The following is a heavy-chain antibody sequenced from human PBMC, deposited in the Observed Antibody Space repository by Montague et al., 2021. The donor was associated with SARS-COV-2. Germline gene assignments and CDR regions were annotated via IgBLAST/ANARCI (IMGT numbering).Heavy chain of an antibody. CDR3: ARDLGDY. J-gene: IGHJ4*02. V-gene: IGHV4-59*13. CDR2: IFYSGST. CDR1: GGSISSYY. Sequence: SETLSLTCTVSGGSISSYYWSWIRQPPGKGLEWIGYIFYSGSTNYNPSLKSRVTISVDTSKNHFSLKLSSVTAADTAVYYCARDLGDYCGQGTLVTVSS.